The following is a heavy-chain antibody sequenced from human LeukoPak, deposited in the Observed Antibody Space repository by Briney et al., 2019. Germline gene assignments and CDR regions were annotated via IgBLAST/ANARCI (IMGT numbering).Heavy chain of an antibody. J-gene: IGHJ4*02. CDR1: GGTFSSYA. CDR3: ARGGGQDYYGSGSTIDY. CDR2: IIPILGIA. V-gene: IGHV1-69*04. Sequence: SVKVSCKASGGTFSSYAISWVRQAPGQGLEWMGRIIPILGIANYAQKFQGRVTITADKSTSTAYMELSSLRSEDTAVYYCARGGGQDYYGSGSTIDYWGQGTLVTVSS. D-gene: IGHD3-10*01.